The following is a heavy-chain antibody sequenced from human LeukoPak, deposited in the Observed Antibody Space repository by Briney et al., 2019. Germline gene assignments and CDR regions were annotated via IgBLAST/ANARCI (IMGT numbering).Heavy chain of an antibody. V-gene: IGHV4-59*01. CDR2: IYYSGST. Sequence: SETLSLTFTVSGGSISSYYWSWIRQPPGKGLEWIGYIYYSGSTNYNPSLKSRVTISVDTSKNQFSLKLSSVTAADTAVYYCARETAAGTGVGGWFDPWGQGTLVTVSS. CDR3: ARETAAGTGVGGWFDP. J-gene: IGHJ5*02. D-gene: IGHD6-13*01. CDR1: GGSISSYY.